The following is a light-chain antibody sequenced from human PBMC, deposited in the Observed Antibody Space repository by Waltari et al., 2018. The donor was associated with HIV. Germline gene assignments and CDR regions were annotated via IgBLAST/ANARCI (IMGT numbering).Light chain of an antibody. CDR1: DTDFSLYNF. J-gene: IGLJ3*02. Sequence: AVTQPASVSGLPGQSTTISCTGDDTDFSLYNFFSWYQQHSGNPPRLRLYDCDSRASGFSDRFSGSMAGNTASLTISGLRAEDEGHYYCASFTGDNTVMFGGGTEVTVL. V-gene: IGLV2-14*03. CDR3: ASFTGDNTVM. CDR2: DCD.